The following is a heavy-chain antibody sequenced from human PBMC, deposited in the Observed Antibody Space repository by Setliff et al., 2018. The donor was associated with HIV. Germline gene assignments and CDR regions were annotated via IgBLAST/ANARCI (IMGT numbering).Heavy chain of an antibody. V-gene: IGHV4-34*01. Sequence: PSETLSLTCAVYGGSLSDYYWSWIRQPPGKGLEWIGNIYHSGSTYYNPSLKSRVTISVDTSKNQFSLKLSSVTAADTAVYYCARRRSSGWYHYFDYWGQGTLVTVSS. D-gene: IGHD6-19*01. CDR3: ARRRSSGWYHYFDY. J-gene: IGHJ4*02. CDR1: GGSLSDYY. CDR2: IYHSGST.